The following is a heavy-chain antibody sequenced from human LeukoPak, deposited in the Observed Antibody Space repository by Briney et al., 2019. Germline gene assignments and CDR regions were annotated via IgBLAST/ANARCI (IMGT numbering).Heavy chain of an antibody. V-gene: IGHV1-2*02. CDR3: ARVPLYYDSSEDWFDP. J-gene: IGHJ5*02. CDR1: GYTFTGYC. Sequence: GASVKVSCKASGYTFTGYCMHWVRQAPGQGLEWMGWINPNSGGTNYAQKFQGRVTMTRDTSISTAYMELSRLRSDDTAVYYCARVPLYYDSSEDWFDPWGQGTLVTVSS. D-gene: IGHD3-22*01. CDR2: INPNSGGT.